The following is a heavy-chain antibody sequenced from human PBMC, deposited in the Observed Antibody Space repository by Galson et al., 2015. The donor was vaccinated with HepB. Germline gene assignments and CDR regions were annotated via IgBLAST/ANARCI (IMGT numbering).Heavy chain of an antibody. CDR3: ARGTAAAGTNPDY. D-gene: IGHD6-13*01. CDR2: INPSDGSG. V-gene: IGHV1-46*01. CDR1: GYTFTKYY. Sequence: SVKVSCKASGYTFTKYYIHWVRQAPGQGLEWMGIINPSDGSGTYGQKFQGRVTMTRDTSTSTVHMDLGSLRSEDTAVYYCARGTAAAGTNPDYWGQGTLVTVSS. J-gene: IGHJ4*02.